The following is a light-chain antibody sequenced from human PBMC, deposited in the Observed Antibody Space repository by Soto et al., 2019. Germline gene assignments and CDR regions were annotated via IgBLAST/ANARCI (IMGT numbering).Light chain of an antibody. V-gene: IGLV2-14*01. J-gene: IGLJ1*01. Sequence: QSTLTQPGSVAGSPGQSSTISCTGSSSDVGAYYFVSWYQHRPGKATKLILYEVTTRPSGISSRFYGSKSGNTASLTISGLQADDEAYYYCSSYTGTNTPYVFGTWTKVTV. CDR3: SSYTGTNTPYV. CDR2: EVT. CDR1: SSDVGAYYF.